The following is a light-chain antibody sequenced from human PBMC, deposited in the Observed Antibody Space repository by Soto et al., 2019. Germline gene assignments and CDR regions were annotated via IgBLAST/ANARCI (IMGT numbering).Light chain of an antibody. Sequence: DIQMTQSPSTLSAYVGDSVTITCRASQSVSSWLAWYQQKPGKAPKLLIYKASILESWVPSRFIGSGYGTYLTLTLNSLHPDDFANYYCQQYNDFPYTFGQGTKLEIK. CDR1: QSVSSW. CDR2: KAS. V-gene: IGKV1-5*03. J-gene: IGKJ2*01. CDR3: QQYNDFPYT.